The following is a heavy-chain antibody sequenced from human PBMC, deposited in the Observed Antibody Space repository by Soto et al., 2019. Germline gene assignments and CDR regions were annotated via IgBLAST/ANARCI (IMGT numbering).Heavy chain of an antibody. CDR1: GYVFTHYA. D-gene: IGHD3-16*02. Sequence: ASVKVSCKTSGYVFTHYAIHWVRQAPGQRLEWMGWINTVNGDTAYSQNLQGRVIISRDTSATTAYMELSSLRSADTAVFFFARFIGGLDFLDDCGQGSLVTGSS. J-gene: IGHJ4*02. CDR3: ARFIGGLDFLDD. CDR2: INTVNGDT. V-gene: IGHV1-3*04.